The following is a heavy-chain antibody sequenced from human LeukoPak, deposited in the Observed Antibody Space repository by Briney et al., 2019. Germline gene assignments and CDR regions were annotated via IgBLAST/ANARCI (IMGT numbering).Heavy chain of an antibody. D-gene: IGHD3-3*01. CDR3: ARSVTRTYYDFWSGHHYFDY. Sequence: ASVKVSCKASGYTFTSYGIGWVRQAPGQGLEWMGWISAYNGNTNYAQKLQGRVTMTTDTSTSTAYMELRSLRSDDTAVYYCARSVTRTYYDFWSGHHYFDYWGQGTLVTVSS. CDR2: ISAYNGNT. J-gene: IGHJ4*02. V-gene: IGHV1-18*01. CDR1: GYTFTSYG.